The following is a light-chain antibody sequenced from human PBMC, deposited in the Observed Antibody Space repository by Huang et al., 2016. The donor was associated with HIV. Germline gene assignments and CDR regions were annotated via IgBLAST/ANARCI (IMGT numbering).Light chain of an antibody. Sequence: EIVMTQSPATLSVSPGERATLSCRASQSVSSNLAWYQQEPGQAPRLLIYGASNRATGIPARFSGSGSGTEFTLTISSLQSEDFAVYYCQQYNNWPPWTFGQGTKVEIK. CDR2: GAS. J-gene: IGKJ1*01. V-gene: IGKV3-15*01. CDR3: QQYNNWPPWT. CDR1: QSVSSN.